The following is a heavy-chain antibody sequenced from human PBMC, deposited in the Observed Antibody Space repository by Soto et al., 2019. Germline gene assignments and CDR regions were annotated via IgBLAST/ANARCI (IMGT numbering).Heavy chain of an antibody. CDR3: ATMGTPATGLYFFDY. V-gene: IGHV4-30-4*01. CDR2: ISYSGST. J-gene: IGHJ4*02. Sequence: QVQLQESGPGLVKPSQPLSLTCTVSGGSISSGNYYWSWIRQPPGKGLEWIGFISYSGSTYYSTSLKSRVTISVDTSKNQFSLNLSLVTASDTAVYYCATMGTPATGLYFFDYWGQGSLVTVSS. CDR1: GGSISSGNYY. D-gene: IGHD2-15*01.